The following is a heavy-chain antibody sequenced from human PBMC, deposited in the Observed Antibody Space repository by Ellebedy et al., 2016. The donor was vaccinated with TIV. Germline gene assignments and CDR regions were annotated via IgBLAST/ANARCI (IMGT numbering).Heavy chain of an antibody. CDR1: GGSISSGDYY. J-gene: IGHJ4*02. CDR2: IYYSGST. CDR3: ARDVGGYDRFDC. Sequence: SETLSLTXTVSGGSISSGDYYWSWIRQPPGKGLEWIGYIYYSGSTYYNPSLKSRVTISVDTSKNQFSLKLSSVTAADTAVYYCARDVGGYDRFDCWGQGTLVTVSS. D-gene: IGHD5-12*01. V-gene: IGHV4-30-4*01.